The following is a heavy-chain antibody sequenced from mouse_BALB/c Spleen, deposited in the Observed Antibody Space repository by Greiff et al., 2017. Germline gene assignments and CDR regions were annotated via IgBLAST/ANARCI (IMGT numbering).Heavy chain of an antibody. CDR2: IWRGGST. V-gene: IGHV2-5-1*01. CDR3: AKMEWLLPWFAY. Sequence: VQLQESGPSLVQPSQSLSITCTVSGFSLTSYGVHWVRQSPGKGLEWLGVIWRGGSTDYNAAFMSRLSITKDNSKSQVFFKMNSLQADDTAIYYCAKMEWLLPWFAYWGQGTLVTVSA. J-gene: IGHJ3*01. CDR1: GFSLTSYG. D-gene: IGHD2-3*01.